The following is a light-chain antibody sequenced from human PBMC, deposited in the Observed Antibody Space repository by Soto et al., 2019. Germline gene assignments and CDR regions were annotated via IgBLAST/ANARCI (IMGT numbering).Light chain of an antibody. CDR2: AVS. Sequence: QSALTQPASVSGSPGQSITISCTGTSIDVGGYNYVSWYQQHPGKAPKLMIYAVSNRPSGVSNRLSGSKSGNTASLTISGLQAEDEADYYCFSYTTSGTMIFGGGTKLTVL. V-gene: IGLV2-14*03. J-gene: IGLJ2*01. CDR1: SIDVGGYNY. CDR3: FSYTTSGTMI.